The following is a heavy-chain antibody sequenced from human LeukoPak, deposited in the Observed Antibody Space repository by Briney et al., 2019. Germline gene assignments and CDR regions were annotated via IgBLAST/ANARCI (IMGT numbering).Heavy chain of an antibody. CDR3: ARGRRRLLWFGELPDWFDP. D-gene: IGHD3-10*01. J-gene: IGHJ5*02. CDR2: INHSGST. V-gene: IGHV4-30-4*08. Sequence: SQTLSLTCTVSGDSISSGDYYWSWIRQPPGKGLEWIGEINHSGSTNYNPSLKSRVTISVDTSKNQFSLKLSSVTAADTAVYYCARGRRRLLWFGELPDWFDPWGQGTLVTVSS. CDR1: GDSISSGDYY.